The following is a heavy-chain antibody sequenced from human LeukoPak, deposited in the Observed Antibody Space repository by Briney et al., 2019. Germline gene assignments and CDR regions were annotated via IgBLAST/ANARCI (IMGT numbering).Heavy chain of an antibody. CDR3: ARSLPYGTTWYGRSDF. J-gene: IGHJ4*02. CDR1: GFPFNAYC. CDR2: IRQDGDTK. V-gene: IGHV3-7*03. Sequence: GGSLRLSCAASGFPFNAYCMTWVRQAPGKGLEWVANIRQDGDTKYYVDSVKGRVTISRDNAMNSLYLQMNSLRAEDTATYYCARSLPYGTTWYGRSDFWGQGTLATVSS. D-gene: IGHD6-13*01.